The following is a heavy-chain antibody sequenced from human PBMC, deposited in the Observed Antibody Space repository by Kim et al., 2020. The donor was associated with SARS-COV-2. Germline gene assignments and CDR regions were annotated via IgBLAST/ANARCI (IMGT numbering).Heavy chain of an antibody. Sequence: GGSLRLSCAASGFTFSSYAMQWIRQAPGKGLEWVAVISYDGSNKYYADSVKGRFTISRDNSKNTLYLQMNSLRAEDTAVYYCARDGPPAGAGIAVAGADAFDIWGQGTMVTVSS. CDR1: GFTFSSYA. D-gene: IGHD6-19*01. V-gene: IGHV3-30*04. CDR3: ARDGPPAGAGIAVAGADAFDI. J-gene: IGHJ3*02. CDR2: ISYDGSNK.